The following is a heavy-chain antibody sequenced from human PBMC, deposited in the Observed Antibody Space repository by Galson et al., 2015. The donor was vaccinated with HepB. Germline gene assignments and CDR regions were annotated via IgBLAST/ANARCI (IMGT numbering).Heavy chain of an antibody. CDR3: ARDCSWTSCYTRDGYYYGVDV. D-gene: IGHD2-2*02. Sequence: TLSLTCTVSGGSMNSYCWSWIRQAPGKGLEWIGDSCYTGSTNYNPSLKSRVTMSVDTSKNQFSLKLSSVTAADTAVYYCARDCSWTSCYTRDGYYYGVDVWGQGTSVTVSS. CDR1: GGSMNSYC. V-gene: IGHV4-59*01. J-gene: IGHJ6*02. CDR2: SCYTGST.